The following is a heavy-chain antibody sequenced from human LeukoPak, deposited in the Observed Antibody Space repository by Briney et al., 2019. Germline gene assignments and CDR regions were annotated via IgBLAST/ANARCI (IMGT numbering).Heavy chain of an antibody. CDR3: ARALNPRPGTYYFDY. J-gene: IGHJ4*02. V-gene: IGHV4-4*07. CDR2: IYISGST. Sequence: KPSETLSLTCTVCGASINSHYWSWVRQPAGKGLEWIGRIYISGSTNYNSSLQSRVTMSVDTSKNQFSLKLSSVTAADTAVYYCARALNPRPGTYYFDYWGQGTLVSVSS. CDR1: GASINSHY.